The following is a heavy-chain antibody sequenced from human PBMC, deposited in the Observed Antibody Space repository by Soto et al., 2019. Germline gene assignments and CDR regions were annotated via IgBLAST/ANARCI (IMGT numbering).Heavy chain of an antibody. J-gene: IGHJ5*02. Sequence: PSETLSLTCSIFGGSMSGYHWNWIRQTPGKGVEWNGYFHNSGSPTYSSSLKSRVTISVDKSAKQSSLRLTSVTAADTAVDWCARDPVDGYAFFDSWGQGVLVTVSS. CDR3: ARDPVDGYAFFDS. CDR2: FHNSGSP. D-gene: IGHD5-12*01. V-gene: IGHV4-59*01. CDR1: GGSMSGYH.